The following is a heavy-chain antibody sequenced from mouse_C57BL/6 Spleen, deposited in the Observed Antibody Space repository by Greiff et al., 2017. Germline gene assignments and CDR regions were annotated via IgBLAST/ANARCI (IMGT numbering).Heavy chain of an antibody. J-gene: IGHJ2*01. CDR3: ARETTVVAPFDY. CDR2: IYPGSGST. D-gene: IGHD1-1*01. Sequence: QVQLQQPGAELVKPGASVKMSCKASGYTFTSYWITWVKQRPGQGLEWIGDIYPGSGSTNYNEKFKSKDTLTVDTSSSTAYMQLSSLTSEDSAVYYCARETTVVAPFDYWGQGTTLTVSS. CDR1: GYTFTSYW. V-gene: IGHV1-55*01.